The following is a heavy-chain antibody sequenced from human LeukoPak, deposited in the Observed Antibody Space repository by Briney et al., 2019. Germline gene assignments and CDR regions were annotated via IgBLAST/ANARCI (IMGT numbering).Heavy chain of an antibody. CDR1: RCTFSRYA. CDR3: ARVYYDSGCYRVVDY. CDR2: ISYDGSNK. Sequence: PGRSLRLSCAASRCTFSRYAMHWGGQAPGKGLEWVAVISYDGSNKYHADSVKGRFTISRDNSKNTLYLQMNRLRAEDTAVYYCARVYYDSGCYRVVDYLLQGTLVTVSS. V-gene: IGHV3-30-3*01. J-gene: IGHJ4*02. D-gene: IGHD3-22*01.